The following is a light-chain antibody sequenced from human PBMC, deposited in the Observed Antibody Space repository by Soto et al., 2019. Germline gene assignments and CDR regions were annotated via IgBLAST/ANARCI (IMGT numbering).Light chain of an antibody. CDR2: GTS. J-gene: IGLJ3*02. CDR1: SSDIGAGYD. CDR3: QSYDFTLGAFWV. Sequence: QSVLTQTPSVSGAPGQRVTISCTGSSSDIGAGYDVHWYQQLPGTAPKLLIYGTSNRPSGVPDRFSGSKSGTSASLAITGLQAEDEAHYFCQSYDFTLGAFWVFGGGTKLTVL. V-gene: IGLV1-40*01.